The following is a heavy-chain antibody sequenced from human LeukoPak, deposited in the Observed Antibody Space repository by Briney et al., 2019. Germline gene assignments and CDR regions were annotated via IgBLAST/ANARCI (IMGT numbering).Heavy chain of an antibody. D-gene: IGHD6-19*01. CDR1: GGSISSSY. Sequence: PSETLSLTCTVSGGSISSSYWSWFRQSPGKGLEWIGYTHNSGSTNYHPSLKSRVTMSVDAAKNQFSPKLTSVTAADTAVYFCARGGWSLDSWGQGTLVTVSS. CDR3: ARGGWSLDS. V-gene: IGHV4-59*01. J-gene: IGHJ4*02. CDR2: THNSGST.